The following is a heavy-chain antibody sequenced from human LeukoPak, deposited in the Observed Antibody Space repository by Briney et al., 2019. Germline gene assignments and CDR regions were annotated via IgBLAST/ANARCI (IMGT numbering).Heavy chain of an antibody. D-gene: IGHD5-12*01. Sequence: GGSLRLSCAASGFTFDNHWMAWVRQTPGRGPEWVANIDEDGDEKSYAESVKGRFSVSRDNGRTSLYLQMNSLRAEDTAIYYCVRHVPRGRSDFDCWGQGVLVTVS. J-gene: IGHJ4*02. CDR2: IDEDGDEK. CDR3: VRHVPRGRSDFDC. V-gene: IGHV3-7*01. CDR1: GFTFDNHW.